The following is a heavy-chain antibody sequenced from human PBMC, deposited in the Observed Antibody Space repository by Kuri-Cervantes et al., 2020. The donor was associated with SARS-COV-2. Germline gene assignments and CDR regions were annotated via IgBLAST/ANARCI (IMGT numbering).Heavy chain of an antibody. CDR1: GFTFDDYG. V-gene: IGHV3-20*04. Sequence: LSLTCAASGFTFDDYGMSWVRQAPGKGLEWVSGINWNGGSTGYADSVKGRFTISRDNAKNSLYLQMNSLRAEDTAVYYCASDLYDSSGYYFGTDYWGQGTLVTVSS. CDR2: INWNGGST. CDR3: ASDLYDSSGYYFGTDY. J-gene: IGHJ4*02. D-gene: IGHD3-22*01.